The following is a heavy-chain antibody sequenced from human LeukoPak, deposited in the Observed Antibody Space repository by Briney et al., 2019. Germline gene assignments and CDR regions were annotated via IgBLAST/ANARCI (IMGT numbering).Heavy chain of an antibody. CDR2: ISSSSSYI. J-gene: IGHJ4*02. Sequence: PGGSLRLSCAASGFTFSSYSMNWVRQAPGKGREWVSSISSSSSYIYYADSVKGRFTISRDNAKNSLYLQMNSLRAEDTAVYYCARDRVGAVAGTNLDYWGQGTLVTVSS. CDR1: GFTFSSYS. CDR3: ARDRVGAVAGTNLDY. V-gene: IGHV3-21*01. D-gene: IGHD6-19*01.